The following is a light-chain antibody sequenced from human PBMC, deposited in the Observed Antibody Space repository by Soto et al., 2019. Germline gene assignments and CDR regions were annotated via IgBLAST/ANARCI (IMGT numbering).Light chain of an antibody. CDR3: QQYYNWPT. V-gene: IGKV3-15*01. Sequence: PGERATLSCRASQSLTTDLAWYQQKPGQPPRLLIYGASTRATGIPARFSGSGSGTEFTLTISSLQSEDFAVYYCQQYYNWPTFGQGTKVDIK. CDR2: GAS. CDR1: QSLTTD. J-gene: IGKJ1*01.